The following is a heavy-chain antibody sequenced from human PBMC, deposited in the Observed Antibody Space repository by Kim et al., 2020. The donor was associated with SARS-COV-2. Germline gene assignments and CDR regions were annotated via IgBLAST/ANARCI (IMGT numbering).Heavy chain of an antibody. D-gene: IGHD3-3*01. CDR2: INPYNGGT. Sequence: ASVKVSCKASGYTFTDYYILWVRQAPGQGLEWMGRINPYNGGTNYAPKFQGRVTMTRDTSINTVYMELSSLRSDDTAIYYCARDFSDFWSGHYGGFDIWGQGTMVTISS. J-gene: IGHJ3*02. CDR1: GYTFTDYY. CDR3: ARDFSDFWSGHYGGFDI. V-gene: IGHV1-2*06.